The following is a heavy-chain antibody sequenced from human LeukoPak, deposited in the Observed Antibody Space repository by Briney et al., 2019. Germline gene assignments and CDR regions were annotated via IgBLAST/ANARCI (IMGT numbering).Heavy chain of an antibody. Sequence: GGSLRLSCAASGFTFSSYSMNWVRQAPGKELEWVSYISSSSSTIYYADSVKGRFTISRDNAKNSLYLQMNSLRAEDTAVYYCARGRIAAVDYWGQGTLVTVSS. D-gene: IGHD2/OR15-2a*01. J-gene: IGHJ4*02. CDR2: ISSSSSTI. V-gene: IGHV3-48*01. CDR1: GFTFSSYS. CDR3: ARGRIAAVDY.